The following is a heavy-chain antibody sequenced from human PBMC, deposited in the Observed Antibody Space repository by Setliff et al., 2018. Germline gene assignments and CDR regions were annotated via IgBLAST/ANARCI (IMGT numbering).Heavy chain of an antibody. J-gene: IGHJ3*02. CDR3: RQAVVGRDVFDI. V-gene: IGHV4-34*01. Sequence: SETLSLTCTVYGGSLSNYYWSWIRQPPGKGLEWIVEINHSGSGDYNPSFKSRVTISVDTSKKQFSLTLTSVTAADTALYYCRQAVVGRDVFDIWGQGTVVTVSS. CDR2: INHSGSG. D-gene: IGHD1-1*01. CDR1: GGSLSNYY.